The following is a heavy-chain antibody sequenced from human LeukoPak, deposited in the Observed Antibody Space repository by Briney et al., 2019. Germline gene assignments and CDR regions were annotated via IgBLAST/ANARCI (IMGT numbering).Heavy chain of an antibody. J-gene: IGHJ4*02. CDR1: GFTFSSYE. CDR3: AKEFPYYYDTSGYYHDY. Sequence: PGGSLRLSCAASGFTFSSYEMNWVRQAPGKGLEWVSAISGSGGSTYYADSVKGRFTISRDNSKNTLFLQMNSLRAEDTAVYYCAKEFPYYYDTSGYYHDYWGQGTLVTVSS. CDR2: ISGSGGST. D-gene: IGHD3-22*01. V-gene: IGHV3-23*01.